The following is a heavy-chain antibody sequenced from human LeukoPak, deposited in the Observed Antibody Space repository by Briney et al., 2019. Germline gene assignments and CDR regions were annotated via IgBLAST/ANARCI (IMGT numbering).Heavy chain of an antibody. Sequence: GGSLRLSCQASGFTFSTYWMHWVRQIPGKGLVWLSLIHYDGTYTTYVDSGRGRFTISRDNTKSTLYLQMNSLRADDTAVYYCARGAEGHNYGELDSWGQGTLVTVSS. CDR1: GFTFSTYW. V-gene: IGHV3-74*01. D-gene: IGHD5-18*01. CDR2: IHYDGTYT. CDR3: ARGAEGHNYGELDS. J-gene: IGHJ5*01.